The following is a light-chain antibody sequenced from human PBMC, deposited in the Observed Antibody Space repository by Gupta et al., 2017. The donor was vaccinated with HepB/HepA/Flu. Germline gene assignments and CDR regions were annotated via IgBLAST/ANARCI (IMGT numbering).Light chain of an antibody. Sequence: DIQMTQSPSTLSASVGDRVTITCRASQSISISLAWYQQKPGKAPNLLIYKASTLESGVPSRFSGGGSGTEFTLTISSLQPDDFATYYCQQCNNYPYTFGQGTNLEIK. CDR1: QSISIS. CDR3: QQCNNYPYT. CDR2: KAS. V-gene: IGKV1-5*03. J-gene: IGKJ2*01.